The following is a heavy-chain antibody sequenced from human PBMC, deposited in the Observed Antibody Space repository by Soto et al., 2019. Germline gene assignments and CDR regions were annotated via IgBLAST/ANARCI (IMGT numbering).Heavy chain of an antibody. J-gene: IGHJ4*02. CDR2: INHSGST. CDR3: ARGTVVSPFDY. D-gene: IGHD2-15*01. Sequence: SETLSLTCAVYGGSFSGYYWSWIRQPPGKGLEWIGEINHSGSTNYNPSIKSRVTISVDKTKNHFSLKLSSVIAADTDVYYCARGTVVSPFDYWGQGTLVTVSS. V-gene: IGHV4-34*01. CDR1: GGSFSGYY.